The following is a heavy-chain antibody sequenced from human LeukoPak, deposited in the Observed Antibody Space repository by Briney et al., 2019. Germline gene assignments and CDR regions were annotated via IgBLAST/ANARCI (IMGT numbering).Heavy chain of an antibody. Sequence: GGSLRLSCAASGFTFDDYAMPWVRQAPGKGLEWVSGISWNSGSIGYADSVKGRFTISRDNAKNSLYLQMNSLRDEDTAVYYCARDGYSSSWQNYFDYWGQGTLVTVSS. CDR1: GFTFDDYA. CDR3: ARDGYSSSWQNYFDY. D-gene: IGHD6-13*01. J-gene: IGHJ4*02. V-gene: IGHV3-9*01. CDR2: ISWNSGSI.